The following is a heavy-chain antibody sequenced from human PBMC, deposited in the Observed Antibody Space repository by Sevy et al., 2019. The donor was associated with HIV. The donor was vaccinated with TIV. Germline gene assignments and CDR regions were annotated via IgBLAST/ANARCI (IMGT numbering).Heavy chain of an antibody. J-gene: IGHJ6*04. V-gene: IGHV1-58*01. CDR1: SFTFTNSA. D-gene: IGHD2-15*01. Sequence: GASVEVSCKASSFTFTNSAVQWVRQARGQRLEWLGWIVVGSGDTNYAPNFRERVNFSMDMWTATVSMELSGLRSEETAAYYCGAESRGSCGGRSCSVENGMDVWGSGTTVTVSS. CDR3: GAESRGSCGGRSCSVENGMDV. CDR2: IVVGSGDT.